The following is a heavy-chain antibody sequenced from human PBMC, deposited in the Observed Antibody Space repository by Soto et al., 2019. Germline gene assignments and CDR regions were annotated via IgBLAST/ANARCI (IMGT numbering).Heavy chain of an antibody. V-gene: IGHV4-39*01. CDR2: IYYSGST. J-gene: IGHJ4*01. CDR3: ARHRRGYYYSQPFDD. Sequence: SETLSLTCTVSGGSISSSSYYWGWIRQPPGKGLEWIGSIYYSGSTYYNPSLKSRVTISVDTSKNQFSLKLSSVTAADTGVYYCARHRRGYYYSQPFDDWGQGTLVTVSS. CDR1: GGSISSSSYY. D-gene: IGHD1-26*01.